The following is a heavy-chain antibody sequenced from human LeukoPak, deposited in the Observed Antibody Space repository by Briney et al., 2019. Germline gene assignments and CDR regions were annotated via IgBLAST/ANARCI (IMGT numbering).Heavy chain of an antibody. Sequence: SSETLSLTCTVSGGSISSSSYYWGWICQPAGKGLEWIGSFYYSGSTYYNPSLKSRVTISVDTSKNQFSLRLRSVTAADAAVYYCARSPRLAVAAPNPLDYWGQGTLVTVSS. V-gene: IGHV4-39*01. CDR1: GGSISSSSYY. CDR3: ARSPRLAVAAPNPLDY. D-gene: IGHD6-19*01. CDR2: FYYSGST. J-gene: IGHJ4*02.